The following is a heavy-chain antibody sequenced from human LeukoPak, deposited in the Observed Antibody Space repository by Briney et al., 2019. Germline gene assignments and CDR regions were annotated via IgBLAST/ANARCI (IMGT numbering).Heavy chain of an antibody. CDR2: IRYDGSNK. Sequence: GGSLRLSCAASGFTFSSYGMHWVRQAPGKGLEWVAFIRYDGSNKYYADSVKGRFTISRDNSKNTLYLQMNSLRAEDTALYYCAKGGGGRLIYYYYMDVWGKGTTVTVSS. CDR3: AKGGGGRLIYYYYMDV. J-gene: IGHJ6*03. D-gene: IGHD3-16*01. CDR1: GFTFSSYG. V-gene: IGHV3-30*02.